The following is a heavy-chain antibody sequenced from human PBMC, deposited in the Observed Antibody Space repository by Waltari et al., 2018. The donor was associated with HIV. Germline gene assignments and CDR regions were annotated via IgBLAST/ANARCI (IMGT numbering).Heavy chain of an antibody. D-gene: IGHD4-4*01. Sequence: EVQLVESGGGLVQPGGSLRLSCAASGFTFSSYSLHWARQAPGKGLEWVSYISSSSSTIYYADSVKGRFTISRDNAKNSLYLQMNSLRAEDTAVYYCARDLYSNTPENWFDPWGQGTLVTVSS. CDR3: ARDLYSNTPENWFDP. CDR2: ISSSSSTI. V-gene: IGHV3-48*01. J-gene: IGHJ5*02. CDR1: GFTFSSYS.